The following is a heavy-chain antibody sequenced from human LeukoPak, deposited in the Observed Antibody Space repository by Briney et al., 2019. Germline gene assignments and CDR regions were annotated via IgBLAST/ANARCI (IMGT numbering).Heavy chain of an antibody. CDR3: AKDVTLRARSPQDAFDT. CDR2: ISGSGGST. V-gene: IGHV3-23*01. CDR1: GLTFSSYA. J-gene: IGHJ3*02. Sequence: GGSLRLSCAASGLTFSSYAMSWVRQAPGKGLEWVSAISGSGGSTYHADSVKGRFTICRDNSKNTLYLQMNSLRAEDTAVYYCAKDVTLRARSPQDAFDTTGQGATLTVSS. D-gene: IGHD2-21*02.